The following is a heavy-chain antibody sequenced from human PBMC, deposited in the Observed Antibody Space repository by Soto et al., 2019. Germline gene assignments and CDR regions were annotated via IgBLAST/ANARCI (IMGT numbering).Heavy chain of an antibody. CDR1: GGSISSGGYY. J-gene: IGHJ5*02. D-gene: IGHD3-9*01. CDR2: IYYSGST. V-gene: IGHV4-31*03. CDR3: ARGSRYFDWLFVPSDWFDP. Sequence: PSETLSLTCTVSGGSISSGGYYWSWIRQHPGKGLEWIGYIYYSGSTYYNPSLKSRVTISVDTSKNQFSLKLSSVTAADTAVYYCARGSRYFDWLFVPSDWFDPWGQGTLVTVSS.